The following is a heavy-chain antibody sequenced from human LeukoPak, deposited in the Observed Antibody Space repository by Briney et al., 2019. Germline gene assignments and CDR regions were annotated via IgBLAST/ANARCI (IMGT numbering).Heavy chain of an antibody. CDR1: GGSFSGYY. V-gene: IGHV4-34*01. D-gene: IGHD3-10*01. CDR3: ARGAVRGVTLYYYYGMDV. CDR2: INHSGST. Sequence: KPSETLSLTCAVYGGSFSGYYWSWIRQPPGKGLEWIGEINHSGSTNYNPSLKSRVTISVDTSKNQFSLKLSSVTAADTAVYYCARGAVRGVTLYYYYGMDVWGQGTTVTVSS. J-gene: IGHJ6*02.